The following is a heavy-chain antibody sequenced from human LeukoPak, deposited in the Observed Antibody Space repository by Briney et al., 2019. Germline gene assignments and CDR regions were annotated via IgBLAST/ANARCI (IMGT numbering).Heavy chain of an antibody. CDR3: ARMTTGHDY. J-gene: IGHJ4*02. CDR2: VNHSGYT. D-gene: IGHD4-17*01. CDR1: CTSFTSYF. V-gene: IGHV4-34*01. Sequence: KPSETPSPTRGVSCTSFTSYFWSWIRQTPRKGLEWIGEVNHSGYTNMNPSLKSRVTISVDTSKNQFSLMMTSVTAADTAVYFCARMTTGHDYWGQGTLVTVSS.